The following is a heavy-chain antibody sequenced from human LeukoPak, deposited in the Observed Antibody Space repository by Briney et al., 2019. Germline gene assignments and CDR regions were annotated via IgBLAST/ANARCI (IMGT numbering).Heavy chain of an antibody. CDR3: ARDGYSGYDGD. CDR1: GYTFTSYY. Sequence: ASAKVSCKASGYTFTSYYMHWVRQAPGQGLEWMGIINPSGGSTSYAQKFQGRVTMTRDTSTSTVYMELSSLRSEDTAVYYCARDGYSGYDGDWGQGTLVTVSS. D-gene: IGHD5-12*01. V-gene: IGHV1-46*01. CDR2: INPSGGST. J-gene: IGHJ4*02.